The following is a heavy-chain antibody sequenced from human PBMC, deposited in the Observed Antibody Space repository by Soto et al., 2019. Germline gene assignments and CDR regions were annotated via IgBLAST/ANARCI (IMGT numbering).Heavy chain of an antibody. V-gene: IGHV1-69*13. CDR2: IIPIFGTA. J-gene: IGHJ4*02. Sequence: SVKVSCKASGGTFSSYAISWVRQAPGQGLEWMGGIIPIFGTANYAQKFQGRVTITADESTSTAYMELSSLRSEDTAVYYCARDYSNLHYFDYWGQGTLVTVSS. D-gene: IGHD4-4*01. CDR3: ARDYSNLHYFDY. CDR1: GGTFSSYA.